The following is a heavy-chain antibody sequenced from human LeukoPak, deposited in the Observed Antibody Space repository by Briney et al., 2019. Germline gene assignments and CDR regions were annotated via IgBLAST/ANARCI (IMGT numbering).Heavy chain of an antibody. CDR1: GGSISSSSYY. D-gene: IGHD6-25*01. V-gene: IGHV4-39*01. CDR2: IYYSGST. CDR3: ARQQRGGFDY. Sequence: SQTLSLTCSVSGGSISSSSYYWGWIRQPPGKGLEWIGSIYYSGSTYYNPSLKSRVTISVDTSKNQFSLKLSSVTAADTAVYYCARQQRGGFDYWGQGTLVTVSS. J-gene: IGHJ4*02.